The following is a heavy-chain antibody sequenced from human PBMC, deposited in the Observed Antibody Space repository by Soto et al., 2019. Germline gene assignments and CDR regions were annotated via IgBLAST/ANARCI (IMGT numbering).Heavy chain of an antibody. CDR2: ISYDGSNK. CDR3: ARVTGYTFLCYYYGMDV. CDR1: GFTFSSYA. V-gene: IGHV3-30-3*01. J-gene: IGHJ6*02. Sequence: GGSLRLSCAASGFTFSSYAMHWVRQAPGKGLEWVAVISYDGSNKYYADSVKGRFTISRDNSKNTLYLQMNSLRAEDTAVYYCARVTGYTFLCYYYGMDVWGQGTTVTVSS. D-gene: IGHD6-13*01.